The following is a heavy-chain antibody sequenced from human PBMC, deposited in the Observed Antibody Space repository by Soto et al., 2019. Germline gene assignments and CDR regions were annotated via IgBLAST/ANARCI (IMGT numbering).Heavy chain of an antibody. J-gene: IGHJ4*02. Sequence: GGSLRLSCAASGFTFSSYGMSWVRQAPGKGLEWVSAISGSGDSTFYADSVKGRFTISRDNSKNTLYLQMNSLRAEDTAVYYCAKRQVAGSPYFDYWGQGTLVTVSS. D-gene: IGHD6-19*01. CDR2: ISGSGDST. CDR1: GFTFSSYG. V-gene: IGHV3-23*01. CDR3: AKRQVAGSPYFDY.